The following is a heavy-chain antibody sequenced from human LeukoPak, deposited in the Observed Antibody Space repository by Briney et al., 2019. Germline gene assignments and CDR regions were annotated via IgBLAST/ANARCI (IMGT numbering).Heavy chain of an antibody. CDR2: INHNGNVN. CDR3: ARGGGLDV. Sequence: GGSLRLSCAEAGFTFSSYWMKGAREAPGKGLEWGASINHNGNVNYYVDSVKGRFTISRDNAKNSLYLQMSNLRAEDTAVYFCARGGGLDVWGQGATVTVSS. D-gene: IGHD3-16*01. CDR1: GFTFSSYW. V-gene: IGHV3-7*03. J-gene: IGHJ6*02.